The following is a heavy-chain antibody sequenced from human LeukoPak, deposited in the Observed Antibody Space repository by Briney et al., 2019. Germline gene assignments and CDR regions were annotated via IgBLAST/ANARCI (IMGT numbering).Heavy chain of an antibody. Sequence: SETLSLTCAVYGGSFSGYYWSWIRQPPGKGLEWIGEINHSGSTNYNPSLKSRVTISVDTSKNQFSLKLSSVTAADTAVYYCGRVKRLRYYYDSSGYYFDYWGQGTLVTVSS. V-gene: IGHV4-34*01. CDR2: INHSGST. CDR3: GRVKRLRYYYDSSGYYFDY. D-gene: IGHD3-22*01. J-gene: IGHJ4*02. CDR1: GGSFSGYY.